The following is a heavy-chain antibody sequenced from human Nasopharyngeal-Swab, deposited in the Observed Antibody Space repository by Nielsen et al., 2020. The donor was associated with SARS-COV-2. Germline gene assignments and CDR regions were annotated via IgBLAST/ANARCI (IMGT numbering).Heavy chain of an antibody. CDR2: ISGSGHNT. CDR3: ARDLGSYGMDV. CDR1: GFTFRNYA. J-gene: IGHJ6*02. D-gene: IGHD7-27*01. V-gene: IGHV3-23*01. Sequence: GESLKISCAVSGFTFRNYAMNWVRQAPGKGLEWVSVISGSGHNTFYTDSVKGRFTISRDNSRTTLYLQMNSLRPEDTAVYYCARDLGSYGMDVWGQGTTVTVSS.